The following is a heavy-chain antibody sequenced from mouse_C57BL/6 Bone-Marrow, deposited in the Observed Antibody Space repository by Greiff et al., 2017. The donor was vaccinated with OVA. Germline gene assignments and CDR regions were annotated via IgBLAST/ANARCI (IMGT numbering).Heavy chain of an antibody. CDR1: GYTFTGYW. CDR2: LHPNSGST. Sequence: QVQLQQSGAELVKPGASVKLSCKASGYTFTGYWMHWVKQRPGQGLEWIGMLHPNSGSTTSNEKFKSKATLTVDKSYSTAYMQLSSLTSEDSAVYYCARPRPITTVVANAMDYWCQGTSVTVSS. J-gene: IGHJ4*01. D-gene: IGHD1-1*01. CDR3: ARPRPITTVVANAMDY. V-gene: IGHV1-64*01.